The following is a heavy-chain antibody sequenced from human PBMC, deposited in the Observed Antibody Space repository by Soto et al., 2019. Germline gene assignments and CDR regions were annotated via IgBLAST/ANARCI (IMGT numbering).Heavy chain of an antibody. CDR3: ARHEAGWYFDS. D-gene: IGHD6-25*01. Sequence: SETLSLTCTVSRGSISSGANYWAWIRQPPGKGLEWIANIYYSGSTFYNPSLKSRVTISLDKSKNQFSLKLRSVTAADTAVYYCARHEAGWYFDSCGQGTLVTFSS. J-gene: IGHJ4*02. V-gene: IGHV4-39*01. CDR1: RGSISSGANY. CDR2: IYYSGST.